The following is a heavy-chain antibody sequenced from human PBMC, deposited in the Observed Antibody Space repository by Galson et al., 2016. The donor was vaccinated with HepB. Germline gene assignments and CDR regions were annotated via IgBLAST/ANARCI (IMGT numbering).Heavy chain of an antibody. CDR2: IHDDGST. J-gene: IGHJ6*02. Sequence: SLRLSCAASGFSVSNNYMSWVRQAPGKGLECVSVIHDDGSTNYADSVMGRFTISRDNSKNTLYLEMNCPRAEDVAVYYCARASGIRGIKGAMDVWGQGTTVSVSS. CDR1: GFSVSNNY. D-gene: IGHD3-10*01. CDR3: ARASGIRGIKGAMDV. V-gene: IGHV3-53*01.